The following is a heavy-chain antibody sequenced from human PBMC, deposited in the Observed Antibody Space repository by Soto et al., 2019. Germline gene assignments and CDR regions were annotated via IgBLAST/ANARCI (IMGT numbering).Heavy chain of an antibody. CDR2: ISSNGVGT. V-gene: IGHV3-64*01. CDR3: ARRARPDFYYMDV. CDR1: GFTLSGCA. J-gene: IGHJ6*03. D-gene: IGHD6-6*01. Sequence: EVQLAESGGGLAQPGGSLRLSCAASGFTLSGCAMDGVRQAQGKGLEYVSGISSNGVGTYYANSVQGRFTISRDNSKNTVYLQMGSLRPEDMAVYYCARRARPDFYYMDVWGKGTTVTVSS.